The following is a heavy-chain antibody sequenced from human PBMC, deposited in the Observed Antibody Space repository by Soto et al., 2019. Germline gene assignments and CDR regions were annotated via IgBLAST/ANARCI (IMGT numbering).Heavy chain of an antibody. V-gene: IGHV1-8*01. J-gene: IGHJ3*01. CDR3: ARGRPFSGFAFDF. CDR1: GYALTGYD. CDR2: LNPSTGYT. Sequence: QVQLLQSGAEVKKPGASVKVSCKASGYALTGYDINWVRQATGQGLEWMGWLNPSTGYTGYERRFSGRVTMTGTTPKCTAYMELSSLTAEDTAAYFCARGRPFSGFAFDFWGPGTLVTVSS. D-gene: IGHD6-25*01.